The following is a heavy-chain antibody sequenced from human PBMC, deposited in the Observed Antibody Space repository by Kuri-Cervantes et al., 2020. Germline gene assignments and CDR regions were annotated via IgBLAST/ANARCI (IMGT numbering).Heavy chain of an antibody. Sequence: SVKVSCKTSGYFFTGYYIHWVRQAPGQGLEWMGGIIPIFGTANYAQKFQGRVTITTDESTSTAYMELSSLRSEDTAVYYCARGFFSAAIDYWGQGTLVTVSS. CDR1: GYFFTGYY. CDR2: IIPIFGTA. J-gene: IGHJ4*02. V-gene: IGHV1-69*05. CDR3: ARGFFSAAIDY. D-gene: IGHD2-2*01.